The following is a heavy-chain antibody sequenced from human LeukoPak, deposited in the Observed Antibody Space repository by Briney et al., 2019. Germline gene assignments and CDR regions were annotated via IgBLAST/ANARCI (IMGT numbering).Heavy chain of an antibody. V-gene: IGHV4-30-2*01. CDR3: ARDYDSSGYYQGDAFDI. J-gene: IGHJ3*02. CDR2: IYHSGST. Sequence: PSQTLSLTCTVSGGSISSGGYYRSWIRQPPGKGLEWIGYIYHSGSTYYNPSLKSRVTISVDRSKNQFSLKLSSVTAADTAVYYCARDYDSSGYYQGDAFDIWGQGTMVTVSS. D-gene: IGHD3-22*01. CDR1: GGSISSGGYY.